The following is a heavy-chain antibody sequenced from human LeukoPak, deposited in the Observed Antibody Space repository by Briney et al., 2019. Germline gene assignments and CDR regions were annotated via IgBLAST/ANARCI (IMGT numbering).Heavy chain of an antibody. J-gene: IGHJ4*02. CDR2: IYSGGST. V-gene: IGHV3-53*01. Sequence: GGSLRLSCAASGFTVSSNYRSWVRQAPGKGLEWVSVIYSGGSTYYADSAEGRFTISRDNSKNTLYLQMNSLRAGDTAVYYCAKDPIFSGSYGVFDYWGLGTLVTVSS. CDR1: GFTVSSNY. CDR3: AKDPIFSGSYGVFDY. D-gene: IGHD1-26*01.